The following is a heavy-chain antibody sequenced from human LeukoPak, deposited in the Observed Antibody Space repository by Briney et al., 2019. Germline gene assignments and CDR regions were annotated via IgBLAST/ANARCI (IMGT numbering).Heavy chain of an antibody. J-gene: IGHJ4*02. Sequence: PGGSLRLSCAASGFTFTTYSMRWVRQAPGKGLEWVAIVSYDPSKQKYADSVRGRFTISRDNSNNILYLQLNSLRVEDTAIYYCARGSSPWGYTYGYLDSWGQGTLVSVSS. D-gene: IGHD5-18*01. CDR2: VSYDPSKQ. CDR3: ARGSSPWGYTYGYLDS. CDR1: GFTFTTYS. V-gene: IGHV3-30*04.